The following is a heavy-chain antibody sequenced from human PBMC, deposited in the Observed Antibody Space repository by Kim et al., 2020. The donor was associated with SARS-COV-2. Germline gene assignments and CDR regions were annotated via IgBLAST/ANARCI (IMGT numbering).Heavy chain of an antibody. Sequence: GGSLRLSCAASGFTFSSDSMNLVRPSPGKGLAWVSYISSSSRTISYADSVKGRFTFSRATANNSFDLQMTILSAEDTAVYDCSRLPAPWGQGTLVTVSS. CDR2: ISSSSRTI. CDR1: GFTFSSDS. J-gene: IGHJ5*02. V-gene: IGHV3-48*01. CDR3: SRLPAP.